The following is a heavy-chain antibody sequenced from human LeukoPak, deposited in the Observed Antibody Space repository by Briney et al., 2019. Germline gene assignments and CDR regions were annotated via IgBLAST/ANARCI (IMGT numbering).Heavy chain of an antibody. V-gene: IGHV3-21*01. CDR3: ARDPGGYYDFWSGYYKNYYYYGMDV. CDR1: GFTFSSYS. CDR2: ISSSSSYI. Sequence: GGSLRLSCAAPGFTFSSYSMNWVRQAPGKGLEWVSSISSSSSYIYYADSVKGRFTISRDNAKNSLYLQMNSLRAEDTAVYYCARDPGGYYDFWSGYYKNYYYYGMDVWGQGTTVTVSS. J-gene: IGHJ6*02. D-gene: IGHD3-3*01.